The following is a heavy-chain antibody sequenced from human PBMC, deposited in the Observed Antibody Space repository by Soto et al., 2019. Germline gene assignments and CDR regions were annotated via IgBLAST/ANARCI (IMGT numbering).Heavy chain of an antibody. Sequence: SSETLSLTCAVSGVSISSGNWWTWVRQSPQRGLEYIGEIFHDGTDNYYPSFEGRVAISVDTSKNQFSLKLTSVTAADTAIYFCARLVYDTRLNYMYFDFWGQGTLVTVSS. V-gene: IGHV4-4*02. CDR3: ARLVYDTRLNYMYFDF. CDR1: GVSISSGNW. J-gene: IGHJ4*02. D-gene: IGHD3-10*01. CDR2: IFHDGTD.